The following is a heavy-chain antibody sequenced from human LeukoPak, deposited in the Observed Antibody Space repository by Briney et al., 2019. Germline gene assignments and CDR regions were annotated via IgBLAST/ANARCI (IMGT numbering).Heavy chain of an antibody. J-gene: IGHJ4*02. CDR2: INHSGST. Sequence: SETLSLTCAVYGGSFSGYYWSWIRQPPGKGLEWIGEINHSGSTNYNPSLKSRVTISVDTSKNQFSLKLSPVTAADTAVYYCARAAMTTVANTNFDYWGQGTLVTVSS. D-gene: IGHD4-17*01. CDR1: GGSFSGYY. CDR3: ARAAMTTVANTNFDY. V-gene: IGHV4-34*01.